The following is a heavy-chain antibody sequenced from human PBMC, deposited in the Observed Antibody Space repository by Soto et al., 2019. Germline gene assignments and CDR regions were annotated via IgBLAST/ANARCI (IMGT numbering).Heavy chain of an antibody. CDR3: ARDRSSDYFDY. CDR1: GFTFSSYA. CDR2: ISYDGSKK. V-gene: IGHV3-30-3*01. D-gene: IGHD6-6*01. J-gene: IGHJ4*02. Sequence: QVQLVESGGGVVQPGRSLRLSCAASGFTFSSYAMHWVRQAPGKGLEWVAVISYDGSKKYYADSVKGRFTISRDNSKNTLYLQMNSLRAEDTAVYYCARDRSSDYFDYWGQGTLVTVSS.